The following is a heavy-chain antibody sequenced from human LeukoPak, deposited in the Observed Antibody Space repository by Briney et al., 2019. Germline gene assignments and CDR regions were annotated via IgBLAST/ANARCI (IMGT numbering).Heavy chain of an antibody. J-gene: IGHJ4*02. Sequence: PGGSLRLSCAASGFTFTNYWMHWVRQAPGKGLVWVSHINSDGSRTNYAASVRGRFTISRDNAKNTLYLQMDSLRAEDTAVYYCARTWVYYFDYWGQGTLVTVSS. CDR2: INSDGSRT. V-gene: IGHV3-74*01. CDR1: GFTFTNYW. D-gene: IGHD6-13*01. CDR3: ARTWVYYFDY.